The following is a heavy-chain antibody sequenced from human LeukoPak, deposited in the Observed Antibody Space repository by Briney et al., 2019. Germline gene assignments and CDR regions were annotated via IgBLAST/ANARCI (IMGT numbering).Heavy chain of an antibody. Sequence: ASVKVSCKASGYTFTSHYMHWVRQAPGQGLEWMGLINPTGGSTGYAQKFQGRVTMTRDTSISTAYMELSSLRSEDTAVYYCARDFGAVAGRYYYYMDVWGKGTTVTVSS. CDR2: INPTGGST. CDR3: ARDFGAVAGRYYYYMDV. CDR1: GYTFTSHY. V-gene: IGHV1-46*01. D-gene: IGHD6-19*01. J-gene: IGHJ6*03.